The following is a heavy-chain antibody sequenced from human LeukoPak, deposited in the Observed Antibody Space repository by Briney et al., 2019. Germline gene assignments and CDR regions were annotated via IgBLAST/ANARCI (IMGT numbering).Heavy chain of an antibody. CDR2: INPNSGGT. J-gene: IGHJ6*02. CDR3: ARSEGVPGGSGSYYYDYYGMDV. D-gene: IGHD3-10*01. CDR1: GYTFTGYY. V-gene: IGHV1-2*02. Sequence: GASVKVSCKASGYTFTGYYMHWVRQAPGQGLEWMGWINPNSGGTNYAQKFQGRVTMTRDTSISTAYMDLSRLTSDDTAVYYCARSEGVPGGSGSYYYDYYGMDVWGQGTTVTVSS.